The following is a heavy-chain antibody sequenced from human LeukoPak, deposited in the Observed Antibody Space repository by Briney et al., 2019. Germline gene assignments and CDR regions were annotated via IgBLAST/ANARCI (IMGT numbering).Heavy chain of an antibody. Sequence: GGSLRLSCAASGFTFSSYAMSWVRQAPGKGLAWVSTISGGSGSTYCADSVKGRFTISRDNSRSTLYLQMNSLRPEDTAIYYCAREGYYGSGSPPSLYFDYWGQGTLVTVSS. CDR1: GFTFSSYA. V-gene: IGHV3-23*01. D-gene: IGHD3-10*01. CDR3: AREGYYGSGSPPSLYFDY. CDR2: ISGGSGST. J-gene: IGHJ4*02.